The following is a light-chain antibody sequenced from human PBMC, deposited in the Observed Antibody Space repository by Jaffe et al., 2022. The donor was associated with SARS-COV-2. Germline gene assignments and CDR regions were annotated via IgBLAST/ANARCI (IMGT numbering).Light chain of an antibody. V-gene: IGLV3-19*01. J-gene: IGLJ2*01. CDR2: GRN. CDR3: CSRDTSGSQVA. CDR1: SLRKYY. Sequence: SSELTQDPAVSVALGQTVRITCQGDSLRKYYASWYQQKPGQAPFLVMYGRNNRPSGIPDRFSGSSSGNTASLTITGAQAEDEGDYFCCSRDTSGSQVAFGGGTKLTVL.